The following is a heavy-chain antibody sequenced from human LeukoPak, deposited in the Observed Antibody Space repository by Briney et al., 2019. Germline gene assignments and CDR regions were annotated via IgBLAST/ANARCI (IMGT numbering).Heavy chain of an antibody. CDR1: GGSFSGYF. J-gene: IGHJ4*02. V-gene: IGHV4-34*01. D-gene: IGHD5-24*01. Sequence: SETLSLTCGVYGGSFSGYFWTWIRQPPGKGLEWIGEINHSGSTYYNASLESRVTMSVDTSKNQFSLKLSSVTAADTAVYYCAREGDGYNYGGFDYWGQGTLVTVSS. CDR2: INHSGST. CDR3: AREGDGYNYGGFDY.